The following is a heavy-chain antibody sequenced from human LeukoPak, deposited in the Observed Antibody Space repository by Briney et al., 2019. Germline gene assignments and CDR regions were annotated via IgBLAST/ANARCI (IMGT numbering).Heavy chain of an antibody. Sequence: GRSLRLSCAASGFTFDDFAMHWVRQAPGKGLEWVSGISWNSGSISYPDSVKGRFTITRDNAKNSLYLQMNSLRAEDTALYYCAKDMETTKYYYGMDVWGQGTTVTVSS. CDR2: ISWNSGSI. D-gene: IGHD4-11*01. J-gene: IGHJ6*02. V-gene: IGHV3-9*01. CDR3: AKDMETTKYYYGMDV. CDR1: GFTFDDFA.